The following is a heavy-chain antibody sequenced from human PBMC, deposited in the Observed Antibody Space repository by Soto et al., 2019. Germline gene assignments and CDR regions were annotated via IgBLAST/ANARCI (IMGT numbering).Heavy chain of an antibody. J-gene: IGHJ6*02. D-gene: IGHD1-26*01. CDR2: IYPGDSGT. CDR3: ARLGGVGAMGYYYGVDV. CDR1: GYSFTSYW. Sequence: GESLKISCKGSGYSFTSYWIGWVRQMPGKGLEWMGIIYPGDSGTRYSPSFQGQVTISADKSISTAYLQWSSLKASDTAMYYCARLGGVGAMGYYYGVDVWGQGITVTVSS. V-gene: IGHV5-51*01.